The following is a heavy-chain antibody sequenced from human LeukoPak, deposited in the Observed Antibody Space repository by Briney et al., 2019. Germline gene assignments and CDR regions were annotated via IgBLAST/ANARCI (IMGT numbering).Heavy chain of an antibody. V-gene: IGHV3-48*01. D-gene: IGHD6-13*01. CDR3: ARGSIAAADYNWFDP. CDR2: ISSSSSTI. Sequence: PGGSLRLSCAASGFTLSSYSMNWVRQAPGKGLEWVSYISSSSSTIFYEDSVKGRFTISRDNAKNSLYLQMNSLRAEDTAVYYCARGSIAAADYNWFDPWGQGTLVTVSS. CDR1: GFTLSSYS. J-gene: IGHJ5*02.